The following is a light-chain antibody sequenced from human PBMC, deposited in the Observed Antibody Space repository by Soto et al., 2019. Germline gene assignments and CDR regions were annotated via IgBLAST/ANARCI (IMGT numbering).Light chain of an antibody. CDR1: QSVSSN. CDR3: QQYNNWPLT. CDR2: GAS. Sequence: EIVMTQSPATLSVSPGERATLSCRASQSVSSNLAWYQQKPGQAPRLLIQGASTRATGIPARFSGSGSGTEFTLTISSLQYEDFAVYYCQQYNNWPLTFGGGTKVEIK. J-gene: IGKJ4*01. V-gene: IGKV3-15*01.